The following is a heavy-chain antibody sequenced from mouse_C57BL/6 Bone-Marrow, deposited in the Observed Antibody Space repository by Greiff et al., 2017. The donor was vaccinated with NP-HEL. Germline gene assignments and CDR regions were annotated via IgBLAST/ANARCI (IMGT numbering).Heavy chain of an antibody. Sequence: EVQGVESGGGLVQSGRSLRLSCATSGFTFSDFYMEWVRQAPGKGLEWIAASRNKANDYTTEYSASVKGRFIVSRDTSQSILYLQMNALRAEDTAIYYCARAGSSYYWYFDVWGTGTTVTVSS. J-gene: IGHJ1*03. CDR1: GFTFSDFY. V-gene: IGHV7-1*01. CDR2: SRNKANDYTT. D-gene: IGHD1-1*01. CDR3: ARAGSSYYWYFDV.